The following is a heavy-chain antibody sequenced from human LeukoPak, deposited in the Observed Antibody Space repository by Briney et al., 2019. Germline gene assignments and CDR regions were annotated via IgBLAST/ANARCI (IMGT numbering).Heavy chain of an antibody. CDR1: GFTFSDYY. Sequence: GGSLRLSCAASGFTFSDYYMSWIRQAPGKGLEWLSYISSSGSTIYYADSVRGRFTISRDNAKNSLFLQMNSLRAEGTAVYYCARGGQDFGDFFFDYWGQGSLVTVSS. CDR3: ARGGQDFGDFFFDY. CDR2: ISSSGSTI. V-gene: IGHV3-11*01. D-gene: IGHD4-17*01. J-gene: IGHJ4*02.